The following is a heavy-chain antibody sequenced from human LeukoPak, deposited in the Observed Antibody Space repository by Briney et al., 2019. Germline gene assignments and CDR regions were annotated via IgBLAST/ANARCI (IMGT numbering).Heavy chain of an antibody. J-gene: IGHJ4*02. Sequence: GGSLRLSCAASGFTFSSYGMHWVRQAPGKGLEWVAVISYDGSNKYYADSVKGRFTISRDNSKNTLYLQMNSLRAEDTAVYYCAKETRLRYSYGYYEFDYWGQGTLVTVSS. CDR3: AKETRLRYSYGYYEFDY. D-gene: IGHD5-18*01. CDR1: GFTFSSYG. V-gene: IGHV3-30*18. CDR2: ISYDGSNK.